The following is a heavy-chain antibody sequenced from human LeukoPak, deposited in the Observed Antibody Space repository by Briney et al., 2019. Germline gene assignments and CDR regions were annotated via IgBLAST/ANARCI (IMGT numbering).Heavy chain of an antibody. J-gene: IGHJ3*02. CDR1: GGSISSGSYY. CDR2: IYTSGST. V-gene: IGHV4-61*02. D-gene: IGHD1-1*01. CDR3: ARESRTTGAFDI. Sequence: SETLSLTCTVSGGSISSGSYYWSWIRQPAGKGLEWIGRIYTSGSTNYNPSLKSRVTISVDTSKNQFSLKLSSVTAADTAVYYCARESRTTGAFDIWGQGTMVTVSS.